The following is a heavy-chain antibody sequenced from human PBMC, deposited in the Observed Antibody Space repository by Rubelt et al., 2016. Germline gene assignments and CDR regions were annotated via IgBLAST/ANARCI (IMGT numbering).Heavy chain of an antibody. D-gene: IGHD6-6*01. CDR2: ISSSSSLI. V-gene: IGHV3-48*04. Sequence: VRPGGSLRLSCAASGFTFGGYSMNWLRQAPGKGLEWVSYISSSSSLIYYADSVKGRFTISRDNAKNSLYLQMNSLRAADTAVYYWAKRGDSSWSGFNYWGQGTLVTGSS. J-gene: IGHJ4*02. CDR1: GFTFGGYS. CDR3: AKRGDSSWSGFNY.